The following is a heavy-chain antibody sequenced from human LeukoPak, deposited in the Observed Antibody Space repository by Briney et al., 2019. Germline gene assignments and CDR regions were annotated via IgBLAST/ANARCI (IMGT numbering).Heavy chain of an antibody. V-gene: IGHV3-30*03. CDR3: ARDTSSWYRTYFDY. D-gene: IGHD6-13*01. CDR1: GFTFSSYG. J-gene: IGHJ4*02. CDR2: ISYDGSTK. Sequence: GGPLRLSCAASGFTFSSYGMHWVRQAPGKGLEWVAVISYDGSTKYYVDSVKGRFTISRDNSKNTLYLQMNSLRVEDTAVYYCARDTSSWYRTYFDYWGQGTLVTVSS.